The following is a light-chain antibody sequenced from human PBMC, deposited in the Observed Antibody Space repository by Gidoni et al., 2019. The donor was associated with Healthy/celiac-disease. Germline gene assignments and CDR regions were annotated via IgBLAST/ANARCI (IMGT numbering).Light chain of an antibody. J-gene: IGLJ3*02. CDR2: GNS. CDR3: QSYDSSLSGSRV. Sequence: QSVLTQPPSVYGAPGQRATISCTGSRSNIGAGYDVHWYQQLPGTAPKLLLYGNSNRPSGFPDRFSGSKSGTAASLAITGLQAEDEADYYCQSYDSSLSGSRVFGGGTKLTVL. V-gene: IGLV1-40*01. CDR1: RSNIGAGYD.